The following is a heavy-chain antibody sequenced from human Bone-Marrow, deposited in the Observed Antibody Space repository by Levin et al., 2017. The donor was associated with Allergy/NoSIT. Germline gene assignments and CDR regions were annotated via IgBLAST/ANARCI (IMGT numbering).Heavy chain of an antibody. D-gene: IGHD6-13*01. CDR2: IYTAGAT. V-gene: IGHV3-66*01. CDR1: GFTLSTNY. CDR3: ARAAGAAGRGGMDV. Sequence: GGSLRLSCTASGFTLSTNYMSWVRQAPGKGLEWVSLIYTAGATYYADSVKGRFTISRDNANNSLSLQMNRLRGEDTAVYYCARAAGAAGRGGMDVWGQGTTVTVSS. J-gene: IGHJ6*02.